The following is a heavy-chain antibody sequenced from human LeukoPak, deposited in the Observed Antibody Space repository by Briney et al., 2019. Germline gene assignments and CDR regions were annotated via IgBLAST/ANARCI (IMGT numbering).Heavy chain of an antibody. V-gene: IGHV1-3*01. D-gene: IGHD3-10*01. CDR1: GYTFTSYA. CDR2: INAGNGNT. J-gene: IGHJ6*02. CDR3: AREGMYYYGSGSRMSSYYYYGMDV. Sequence: ASVNVSCKASGYTFTSYAMHWVRQAPGQRLEWMGWINAGNGNTKYSQKFQGRVTITRDTSASTAYMELSSLRSEDTAVYYCAREGMYYYGSGSRMSSYYYYGMDVWGQGTTVTVSS.